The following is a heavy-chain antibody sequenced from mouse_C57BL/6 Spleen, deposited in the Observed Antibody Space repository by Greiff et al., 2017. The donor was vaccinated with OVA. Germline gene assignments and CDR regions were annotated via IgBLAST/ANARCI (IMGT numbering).Heavy chain of an antibody. J-gene: IGHJ4*01. Sequence: EVKLMESEGGLVQPGSSMKLSCTASGFTFSDYYMAWVRQVPEKGLEWVANINYDGSSTYYLDSLKSRFIISRDNAKNILYLQMSSLKSEDTATYYCERDWGDYWGQGTSVTVSS. CDR1: GFTFSDYY. CDR3: ERDWGDY. CDR2: INYDGSST. V-gene: IGHV5-16*01.